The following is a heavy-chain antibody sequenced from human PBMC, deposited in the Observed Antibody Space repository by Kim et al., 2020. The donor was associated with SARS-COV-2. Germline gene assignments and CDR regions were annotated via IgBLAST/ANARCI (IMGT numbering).Heavy chain of an antibody. CDR2: IYYSGST. Sequence: SETLSLTCTVSGGSISSSSYYWGWIRQPPGKGLEWIGSIYYSGSTYYNPSLKSRVTISVDTSKNQFSLKLSSVTAADTAGYYCSDSSDLGYWGQGTLVTVSS. J-gene: IGHJ4*02. CDR3: SDSSDLGY. V-gene: IGHV4-39*01. D-gene: IGHD3-16*01. CDR1: GGSISSSSYY.